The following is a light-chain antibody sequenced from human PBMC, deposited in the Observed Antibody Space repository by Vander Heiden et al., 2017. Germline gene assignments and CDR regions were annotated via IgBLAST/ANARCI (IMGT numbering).Light chain of an antibody. CDR3: QQYYNWPWT. CDR2: GTS. V-gene: IGKV3-15*01. CDR1: QSVSIN. Sequence: EIVMTQSPVTLSVSPGEGATLSCRASQSVSINLAWYQQKPGQAPRLLIYGTSARDTGIPARFSGSGSGTEFTLTISSLLSEDFAIYYCQQYYNWPWTFGHGTKVEIK. J-gene: IGKJ1*01.